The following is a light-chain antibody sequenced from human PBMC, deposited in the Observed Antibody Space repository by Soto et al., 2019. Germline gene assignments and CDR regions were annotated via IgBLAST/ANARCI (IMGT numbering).Light chain of an antibody. CDR1: SSDVGGYNY. V-gene: IGLV2-8*01. CDR3: SSYAGSNNFRYV. Sequence: QSAPTQPPSASGSPGQSVTISCTGTSSDVGGYNYVSWYQQHPGKAPKLMIYEVNKRPSGVPDRFSGSKSGNTASLTVSGLQAEDEADYYCSSYAGSNNFRYVFGTGTKVTVL. CDR2: EVN. J-gene: IGLJ1*01.